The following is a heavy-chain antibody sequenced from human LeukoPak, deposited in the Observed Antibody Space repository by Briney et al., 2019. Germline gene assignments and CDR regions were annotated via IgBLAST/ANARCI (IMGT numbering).Heavy chain of an antibody. CDR1: GGTFSSYA. D-gene: IGHD4-17*01. Sequence: GASVKVSCKASGGTFSSYAISWVRQAPGQGLEWMGGIIPIFGTANYAQKFQGRVTITADKSTSTAYMELSSLRSEDTAVYYCARPESPVYGDHVFYYGMDVWGKGTRSPSPQ. V-gene: IGHV1-69*06. J-gene: IGHJ6*04. CDR2: IIPIFGTA. CDR3: ARPESPVYGDHVFYYGMDV.